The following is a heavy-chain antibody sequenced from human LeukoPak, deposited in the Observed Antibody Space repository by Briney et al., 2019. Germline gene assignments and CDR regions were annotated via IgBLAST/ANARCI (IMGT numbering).Heavy chain of an antibody. CDR2: ISWNSGSI. CDR1: GFTFDDYA. CDR3: AKGLTYYYDSSGQGY. Sequence: GGSLRLSCAASGFTFDDYAMHWVRQAPGKGLEWVSGISWNSGSIGYADSVKGRFTISRDNAKNSLYLQMNSLRAEDTALYYCAKGLTYYYDSSGQGYWGQGTLVTASS. V-gene: IGHV3-9*01. J-gene: IGHJ4*02. D-gene: IGHD3-22*01.